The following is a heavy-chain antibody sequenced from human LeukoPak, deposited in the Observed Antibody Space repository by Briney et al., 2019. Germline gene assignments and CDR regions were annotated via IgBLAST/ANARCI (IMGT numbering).Heavy chain of an antibody. V-gene: IGHV3-23*01. Sequence: GGSLRLSCAASGFIFSNYGMNWVRQAPGKGLEWVAAISASGSATSYADSVRGRFTISRDNSKSTTYLRMNSLRAEDTAVFYCAKDLYLRDFWSGYLDYWGQGIPVTVSS. CDR3: AKDLYLRDFWSGYLDY. D-gene: IGHD3-3*01. CDR1: GFIFSNYG. CDR2: ISASGSAT. J-gene: IGHJ4*02.